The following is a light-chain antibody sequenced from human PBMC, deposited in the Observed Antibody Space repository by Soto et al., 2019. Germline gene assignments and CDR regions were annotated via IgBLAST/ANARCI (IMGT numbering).Light chain of an antibody. V-gene: IGKV3-20*01. CDR1: QTVTSSY. CDR2: DAV. J-gene: IGKJ4*01. CDR3: QQYGDSIT. Sequence: VFTQSPGSLSLSPGESSTVSFRASQTVTSSYLAWYQQRPGQAPQLLIYDAVKRATGIPDRFSGSESGRDYTLTISRLDPEDSAVYYCQQYGDSITFGGGTKVDIK.